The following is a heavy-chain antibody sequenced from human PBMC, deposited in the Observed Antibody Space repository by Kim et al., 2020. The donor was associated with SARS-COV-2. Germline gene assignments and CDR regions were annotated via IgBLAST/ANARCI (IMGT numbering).Heavy chain of an antibody. V-gene: IGHV4-34*01. D-gene: IGHD3-3*01. Sequence: SETLSLTCAVYGGSFSGYYWSWIRQPPGKGLEWIGEINHSGSTNYNPSLKSRVTISVDTSKNQFSLKLSSVTAADTAVYYCARVARITIFGVVTKGWFDPWGQGTLVTVSS. J-gene: IGHJ5*02. CDR1: GGSFSGYY. CDR2: INHSGST. CDR3: ARVARITIFGVVTKGWFDP.